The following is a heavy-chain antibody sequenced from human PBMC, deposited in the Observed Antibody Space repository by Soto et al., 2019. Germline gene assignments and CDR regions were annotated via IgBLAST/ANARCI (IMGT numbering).Heavy chain of an antibody. CDR2: IYPGDSHT. CDR1: AYSFTTYS. J-gene: IGHJ6*02. Sequence: PGESLKISCEGSAYSFTTYSIAWVRQMPGKGLEWMGIIYPGDSHTTYSPSFQGQVTISADKSISTAYLQWSSLKASDSATYYCARPAVTHYAMDDWGQGTPLTVSS. D-gene: IGHD2-21*02. V-gene: IGHV5-51*01. CDR3: ARPAVTHYAMDD.